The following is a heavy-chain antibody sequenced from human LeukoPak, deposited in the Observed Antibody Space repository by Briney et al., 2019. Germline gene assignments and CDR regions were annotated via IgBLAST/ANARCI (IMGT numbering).Heavy chain of an antibody. V-gene: IGHV4-59*01. D-gene: IGHD1-26*01. CDR3: ARAASGSYYEVNY. CDR2: IYYSGST. J-gene: IGHJ4*02. CDR1: GGPISSYY. Sequence: SETLSLTCTVSGGPISSYYWSWIRQPPGKGLEWIGYIYYSGSTNYNPSLKSRVTISVDTSKNQFSLKLSSVTAADTAVYYCARAASGSYYEVNYWGQGTLVTVSS.